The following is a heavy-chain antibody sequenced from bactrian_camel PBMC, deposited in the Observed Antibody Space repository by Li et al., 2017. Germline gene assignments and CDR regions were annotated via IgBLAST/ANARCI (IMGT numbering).Heavy chain of an antibody. D-gene: IGHD5*01. V-gene: IGHV3S53*01. CDR1: ANVYC. CDR2: IANDGTT. J-gene: IGHJ4*01. CDR3: ARSRFVFRGCDLSTSGYYY. Sequence: HVQLVESGGGSVAAGESLRLSCVASANVYCMGWFRQVPGKGREGVATIANDGTTDYADSVMGRFRISKDNAANTLYLQMDSLKPEDSAMYYCARSRFVFRGCDLSTSGYYYGGQGTQVTVS.